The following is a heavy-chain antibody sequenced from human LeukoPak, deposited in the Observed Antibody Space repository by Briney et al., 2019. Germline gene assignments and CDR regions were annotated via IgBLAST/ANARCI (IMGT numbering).Heavy chain of an antibody. CDR1: GDTFSSYA. V-gene: IGHV1-69*04. Sequence: GASVKVSCKASGDTFSSYAISWVRQAPGQGLEWMGRIIPILGIANYAQKFQGRVTITADKSTSTAYMELCSLRSEDTAVYYCALGREYFQHWGQGPLVTVSS. CDR2: IIPILGIA. CDR3: ALGREYFQH. J-gene: IGHJ1*01.